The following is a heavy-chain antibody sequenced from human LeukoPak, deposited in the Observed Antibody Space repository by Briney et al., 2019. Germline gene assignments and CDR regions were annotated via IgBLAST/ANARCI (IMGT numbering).Heavy chain of an antibody. D-gene: IGHD6-19*01. CDR1: GGSISSYY. V-gene: IGHV4-59*08. CDR3: ARQSVAGLLYFDY. CDR2: IYYSGST. Sequence: PSETLSLTCTVSGGSISSYYWSWIRQPPGKGLEWIGYIYYSGSTNYNPSLKSRVTISVDTSKNQFSLKLSSVTAADTAVYYCARQSVAGLLYFDYWGKGTLVTVSS. J-gene: IGHJ4*02.